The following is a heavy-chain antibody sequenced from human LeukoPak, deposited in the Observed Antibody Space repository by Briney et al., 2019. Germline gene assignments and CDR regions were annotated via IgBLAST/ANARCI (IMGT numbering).Heavy chain of an antibody. CDR3: TTLQYSYYYDSSGYPGG. CDR1: GFTFSNAW. Sequence: GGSLRLSCAASGFTFSNAWMNWVRQAPGKGLEWVGRIKSKTDGGTTDYAAPVKGRFTISRDDSKNTLYLQMNSLKTEDTAVYYCTTLQYSYYYDSSGYPGGWGQGTLVTVSS. D-gene: IGHD3-22*01. J-gene: IGHJ4*02. V-gene: IGHV3-15*07. CDR2: IKSKTDGGTT.